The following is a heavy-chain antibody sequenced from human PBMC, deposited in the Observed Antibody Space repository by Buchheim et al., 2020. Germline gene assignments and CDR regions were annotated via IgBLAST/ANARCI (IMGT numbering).Heavy chain of an antibody. J-gene: IGHJ4*02. CDR1: GGSISSGGYS. CDR3: ARDGGYYDY. CDR2: IYHSGSN. V-gene: IGHV4-30-2*01. Sequence: QLQLQESGSGPVKPSQTLSLTCAVSGGSISSGGYSWSWIRQPPGKGLEWNGYIYHSGSNYYNPSLKSRVTISVDRSKNQFSLKLSSVTAADTAVYYCARDGGYYDYLGQGTL. D-gene: IGHD3-22*01.